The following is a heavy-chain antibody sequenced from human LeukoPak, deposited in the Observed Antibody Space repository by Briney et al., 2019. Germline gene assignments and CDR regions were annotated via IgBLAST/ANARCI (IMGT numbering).Heavy chain of an antibody. D-gene: IGHD3-22*01. CDR3: ARSNYYDSRSWGFDI. V-gene: IGHV3-30*04. J-gene: IGHJ3*02. CDR1: GFTFSSYA. CDR2: ISYDGTNK. Sequence: TGGSLRLSCAASGFTFSSYATHWVRQAPGKGLEWVTIISYDGTNKYYADSVKGRFTISRDNSKNTLFLQMNSLRAEDTAVYYCARSNYYDSRSWGFDIWGQGTMVTVSS.